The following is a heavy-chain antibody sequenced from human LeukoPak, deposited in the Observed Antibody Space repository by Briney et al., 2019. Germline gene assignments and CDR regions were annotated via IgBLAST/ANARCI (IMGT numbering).Heavy chain of an antibody. CDR1: GGSFSGYY. J-gene: IGHJ3*02. Sequence: SETLSLTCAVYGGSFSGYYWSWIRQPPGKGLEWIGEINHSGSTNYNPSLKSRVTISVDTSKNQFSLKLSSVTAADTAVYYCARGRRGGGWYWNAFDIWGQGTMVTVSS. D-gene: IGHD2-15*01. CDR3: ARGRRGGGWYWNAFDI. V-gene: IGHV4-34*01. CDR2: INHSGST.